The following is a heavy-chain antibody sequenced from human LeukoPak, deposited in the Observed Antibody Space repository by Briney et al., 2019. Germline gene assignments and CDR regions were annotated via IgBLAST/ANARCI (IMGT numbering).Heavy chain of an antibody. J-gene: IGHJ4*02. CDR3: AREDALDY. D-gene: IGHD2-8*01. Sequence: GGSLRLSCAASGFTVSSNFITWVRQAPGKGLEWVSVITPGGSTYYADSVKGRFTISRDNSKNTVYLQMKSLRVEDTAVYCCAREDALDYWGQGTLVTVSS. V-gene: IGHV3-53*01. CDR1: GFTVSSNF. CDR2: ITPGGST.